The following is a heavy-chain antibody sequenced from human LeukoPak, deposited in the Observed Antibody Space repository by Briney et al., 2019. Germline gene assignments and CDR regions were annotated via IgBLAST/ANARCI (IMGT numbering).Heavy chain of an antibody. Sequence: GGSLRLSCAASGFTFSSYAMSWVRQAPGKGLEWVSVISSSGHSTHFADSVKGRFTISRDNSKNTVYLQMNSLRAEDTAVYYCANEGPNFDYWGQGTLVTVSS. CDR3: ANEGPNFDY. J-gene: IGHJ4*02. D-gene: IGHD2-8*01. CDR1: GFTFSSYA. V-gene: IGHV3-23*01. CDR2: ISSSGHST.